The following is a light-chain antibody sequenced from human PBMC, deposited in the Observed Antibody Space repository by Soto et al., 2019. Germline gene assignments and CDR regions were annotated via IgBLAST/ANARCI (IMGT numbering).Light chain of an antibody. CDR1: SRDVGGYYS. J-gene: IGLJ2*01. CDR3: SSFAGSDNVV. CDR2: EVN. Sequence: QSALTQPPSASGSPGQSVTISCTGTSRDVGGYYSVSWFQQHPGKAPKLMIYEVNKRPSGVPGRFSGSKSGNTASLTVSGLQTEDEADYYCSSFAGSDNVVFGGGPKVTVL. V-gene: IGLV2-8*01.